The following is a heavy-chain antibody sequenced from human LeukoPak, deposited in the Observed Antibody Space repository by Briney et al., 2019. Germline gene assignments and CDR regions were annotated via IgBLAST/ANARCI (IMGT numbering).Heavy chain of an antibody. J-gene: IGHJ6*03. Sequence: GGSLRLSCAASGFTISSNYMSWVRQAPGKGLEWVSGIYSGGSTYYADSVKGRFTISRDNSKNTLYLQMNSLRAEDTAVYYCARYSSLLPAPYMDVWGKGTTVTVS. CDR2: IYSGGST. CDR1: GFTISSNY. D-gene: IGHD2-15*01. V-gene: IGHV3-66*02. CDR3: ARYSSLLPAPYMDV.